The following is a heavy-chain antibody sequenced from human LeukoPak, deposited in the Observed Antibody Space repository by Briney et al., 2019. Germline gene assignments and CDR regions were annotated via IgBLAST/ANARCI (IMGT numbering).Heavy chain of an antibody. CDR2: IKDDGSQI. D-gene: IGHD3-16*01. CDR1: GFTFSDCW. Sequence: TGGSLRLSCEASGFTFSDCWMSWIRQTPWKGLEWVANIKDDGSQIYYVDSVKGRFTISRDNAKNSLYLQMNSLRAEDTALYYCVRRGNRWGDYWGQGTLVTVSS. CDR3: VRRGNRWGDY. V-gene: IGHV3-7*01. J-gene: IGHJ4*02.